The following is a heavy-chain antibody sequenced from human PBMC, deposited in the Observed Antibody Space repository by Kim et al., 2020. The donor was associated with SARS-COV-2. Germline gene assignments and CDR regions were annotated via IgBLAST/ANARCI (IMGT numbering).Heavy chain of an antibody. CDR2: IKDGSEH. D-gene: IGHD3-10*01. V-gene: IGHV3-7*01. J-gene: IGHJ4*02. CDR3: ARDCITGEIIQPEGPDY. Sequence: GGSLRLSCAASGFSFRDYWMTWVRQAPGKGLEWVANIKDGSEHYYADSVRGRFTISRDNAENSLYLQMISLSAEDTGVYYCARDCITGEIIQPEGPDYWGQGTPVTVSS. CDR1: GFSFRDYW.